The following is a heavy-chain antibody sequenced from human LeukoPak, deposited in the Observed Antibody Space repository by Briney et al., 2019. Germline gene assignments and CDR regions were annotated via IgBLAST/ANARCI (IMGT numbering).Heavy chain of an antibody. V-gene: IGHV4-61*01. J-gene: IGHJ3*02. Sequence: SETLSLTCTVSGGSVSSGSYYWSWIRQPPGKGLEWIGYIYYSGSTNYNPSLKNRVTISVDTSKNQFSLKLSSVTAADTAVYYCANDYGDSGAFDIWGQGTMVTVSS. D-gene: IGHD4-17*01. CDR3: ANDYGDSGAFDI. CDR2: IYYSGST. CDR1: GGSVSSGSYY.